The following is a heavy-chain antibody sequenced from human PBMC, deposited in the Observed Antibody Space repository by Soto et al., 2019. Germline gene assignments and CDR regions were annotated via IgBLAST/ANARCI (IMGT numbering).Heavy chain of an antibody. J-gene: IGHJ3*02. D-gene: IGHD2-2*03. V-gene: IGHV4-59*08. CDR1: GRSISSYY. Sequence: SETLSLTCTVSGRSISSYYWSWIRQPPGKGLEWIGYIYYSGSTNYNPSLKSRVPISVDTSKNQFSLKLSSVTAADTAVYYCARHELLDIVVVPAAGGEAFDIWGQGTMVTVSS. CDR2: IYYSGST. CDR3: ARHELLDIVVVPAAGGEAFDI.